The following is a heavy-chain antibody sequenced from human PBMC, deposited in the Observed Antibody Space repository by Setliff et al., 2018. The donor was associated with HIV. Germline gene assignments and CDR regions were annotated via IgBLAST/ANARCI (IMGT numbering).Heavy chain of an antibody. D-gene: IGHD2-8*02. CDR3: ARDGEEYVNGWYWWADYYYYGMDV. CDR1: GFSFSSYW. CDR2: IKQDGSEK. Sequence: GGSLRLSCEASGFSFSSYWMRWVRQAPGKGLEWVANIKQDGSEKHYMGSVKGRFTISRDNANNSLFLQMDSLRADDTAVYYCARDGEEYVNGWYWWADYYYYGMDVWGQGTTVTVSS. J-gene: IGHJ6*02. V-gene: IGHV3-7*01.